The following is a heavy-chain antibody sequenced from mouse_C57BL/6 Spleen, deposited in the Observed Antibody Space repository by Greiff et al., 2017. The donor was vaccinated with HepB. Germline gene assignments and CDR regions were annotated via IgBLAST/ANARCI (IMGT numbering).Heavy chain of an antibody. J-gene: IGHJ2*01. V-gene: IGHV5-4*03. Sequence: EVMLVESGGGLVKPGGSLKLSCAASGFTFSSYAMSWVRQTPEKRLEWVATISDGGSYTYYPDNVKGRFTISRDNAKNNLYLQMSHLKSEDTAMYYCARARVTTVPHFDYWGQGTTLTVSS. CDR2: ISDGGSYT. CDR1: GFTFSSYA. CDR3: ARARVTTVPHFDY. D-gene: IGHD1-1*01.